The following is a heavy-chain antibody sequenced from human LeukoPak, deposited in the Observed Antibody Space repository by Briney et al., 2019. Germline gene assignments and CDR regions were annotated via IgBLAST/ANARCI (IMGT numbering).Heavy chain of an antibody. D-gene: IGHD4-23*01. CDR3: ATGVYGGNSYYFDY. J-gene: IGHJ4*02. CDR2: ISGSGGST. Sequence: PGGSLRLSCAASGFTFSSYAMSWVRQAPGKGLEWVSAISGSGGSTYYADSVKGLFTISRDNAKNSLYLQMNSLRAEDTAVYYCATGVYGGNSYYFDYWGQGTLVTVSS. CDR1: GFTFSSYA. V-gene: IGHV3-23*01.